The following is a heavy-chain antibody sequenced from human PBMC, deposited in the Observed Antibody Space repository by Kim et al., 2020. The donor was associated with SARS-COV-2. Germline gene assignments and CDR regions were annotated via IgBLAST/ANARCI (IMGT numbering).Heavy chain of an antibody. D-gene: IGHD3-22*01. CDR2: ISGSGGST. J-gene: IGHJ4*02. V-gene: IGHV3-23*01. Sequence: GGSLRLSCAASGFTFSSYAMSWVRQAPGKGLEWVSAISGSGGSTYYADSVKGRFTISRDNSKNTLYLQMNSLRAEDTAVYYCAKVSAAATMIVVWYFDYWGQGTLVTVSS. CDR1: GFTFSSYA. CDR3: AKVSAAATMIVVWYFDY.